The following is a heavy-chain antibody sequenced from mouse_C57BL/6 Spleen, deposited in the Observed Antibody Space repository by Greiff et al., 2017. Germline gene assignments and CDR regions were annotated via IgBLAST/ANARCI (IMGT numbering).Heavy chain of an antibody. CDR2: ILPGSDST. J-gene: IGHJ4*01. D-gene: IGHD2-3*01. V-gene: IGHV1-9*01. CDR3: AKWLLGAMDY. Sequence: VQLQQSGAELMKPGASVTLSCKATGYTFTGYWIEWVKQRPGHGLEWIGEILPGSDSTNYNEKFKGKATFTANTSSNTAYMQLSSLTTEDSAIYYCAKWLLGAMDYWGQGTSVTVSS. CDR1: GYTFTGYW.